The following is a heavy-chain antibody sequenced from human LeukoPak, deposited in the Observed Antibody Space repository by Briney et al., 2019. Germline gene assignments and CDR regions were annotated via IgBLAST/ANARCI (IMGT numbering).Heavy chain of an antibody. CDR3: AREERDLDAFDI. V-gene: IGHV1-2*02. Sequence: ASVKVSCKASGYTFTGYYMHRVRQAPGQGLEWMGWINPNSGGTNYAQKFQGRVTMTRDTSISTAYMELSRLRSDDTAVYYCAREERDLDAFDIWGQGTMVTVSS. J-gene: IGHJ3*02. D-gene: IGHD1-26*01. CDR1: GYTFTGYY. CDR2: INPNSGGT.